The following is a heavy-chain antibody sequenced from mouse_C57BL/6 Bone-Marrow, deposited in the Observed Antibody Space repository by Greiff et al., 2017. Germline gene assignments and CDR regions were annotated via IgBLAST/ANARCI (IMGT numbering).Heavy chain of an antibody. Sequence: VQRVESGAELARPGASVKLSCKASGYTFTSYGISWVKQRTGQGLEWIGEIYPRSGNTYYNEKFKGKATLTADKSSSTAYMELRSLTSEDSAVYFCARGCYWYFDVWGTGTTVTVSS. J-gene: IGHJ1*03. CDR2: IYPRSGNT. V-gene: IGHV1-81*01. CDR3: ARGCYWYFDV. CDR1: GYTFTSYG. D-gene: IGHD3-3*01.